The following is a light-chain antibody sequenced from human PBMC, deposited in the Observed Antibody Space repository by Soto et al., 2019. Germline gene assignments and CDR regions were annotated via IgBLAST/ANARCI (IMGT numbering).Light chain of an antibody. CDR2: GNS. CDR1: SSNIGAGYD. J-gene: IGLJ2*01. V-gene: IGLV1-40*01. Sequence: QSVLTQPPSVSGAPGQRVTISCTGSSSNIGAGYDVHWYQQLPGTAPKLLIYGNSNRPSGVPDRFSGSKSGTSASLAITGLWAEDEADDSCQSYDSSLSGYVVFGGGTKLTVL. CDR3: QSYDSSLSGYVV.